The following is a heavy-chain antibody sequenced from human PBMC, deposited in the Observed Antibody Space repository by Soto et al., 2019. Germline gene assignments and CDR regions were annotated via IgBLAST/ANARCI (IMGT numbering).Heavy chain of an antibody. V-gene: IGHV1-18*01. Sequence: ASVKVSCKASGYTFTSYGISWVRQAPGQKLEGMGWISAYNGNTNYAQKLQVRVTMTTDTSTSTAYMELRSLRADDTAVYYCAREVPYSNYFDYWGQGTLVTVSS. CDR3: AREVPYSNYFDY. CDR1: GYTFTSYG. D-gene: IGHD4-4*01. J-gene: IGHJ4*02. CDR2: ISAYNGNT.